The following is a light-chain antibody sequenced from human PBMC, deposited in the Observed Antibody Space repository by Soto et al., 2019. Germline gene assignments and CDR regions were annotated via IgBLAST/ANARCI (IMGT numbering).Light chain of an antibody. CDR1: QSISSW. J-gene: IGKJ3*01. V-gene: IGKV1-5*01. CDR3: QQYNSQGVT. Sequence: DIQMTQSPSTLSASVGDRVTITCRASQSISSWLAWYQQKPGRAPKLLIYDASSLESGLPSRFSGSGSGTEFPLTISSLQPDDFATYYCQQYNSQGVTFGPGTKVDIK. CDR2: DAS.